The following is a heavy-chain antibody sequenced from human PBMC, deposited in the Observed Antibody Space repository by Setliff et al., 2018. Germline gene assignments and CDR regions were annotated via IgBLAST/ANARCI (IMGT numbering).Heavy chain of an antibody. V-gene: IGHV4-39*01. D-gene: IGHD1-1*01. CDR1: GGSINSGSYF. J-gene: IGHJ4*02. CDR3: ARTGTYRYFDY. Sequence: SETLSLTCTVSGGSINSGSYFWAWIRQPPGKGLEWIGRIHYRGTTYSNASLASRLTISVDTAKNQFSLKLTSVTAADTAVYYCARTGTYRYFDYWGQGTRVTVSS. CDR2: IHYRGTT.